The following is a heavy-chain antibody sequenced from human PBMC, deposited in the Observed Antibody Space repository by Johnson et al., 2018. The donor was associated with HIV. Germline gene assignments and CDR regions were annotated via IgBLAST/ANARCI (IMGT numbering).Heavy chain of an antibody. V-gene: IGHV3-30*07. CDR3: ARSPYYDDNWNDKGGAFDI. Sequence: DGGNKYYADSVKGRFTISRDNSKNTLYLQMNSLRAEDTAVYYCARSPYYDDNWNDKGGAFDIWGQGTMVTVSS. D-gene: IGHD1-1*01. J-gene: IGHJ3*02. CDR2: DGGNK.